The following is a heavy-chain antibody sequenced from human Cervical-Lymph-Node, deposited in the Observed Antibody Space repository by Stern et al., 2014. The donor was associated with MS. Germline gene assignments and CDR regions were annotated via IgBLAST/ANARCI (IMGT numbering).Heavy chain of an antibody. J-gene: IGHJ4*02. Sequence: VQLVQSGVEVRKSGDSLKISCEASGYNFIAYWIAWVRQMPGKGLEWMGTGYPADSDTRSSPSFQGQVSISVDKSTRTAYLQWSSLKASDTAMYYCARQAIFVSGALDYWGQGTLVTVSS. CDR2: GYPADSDT. CDR1: GYNFIAYW. D-gene: IGHD6-19*01. CDR3: ARQAIFVSGALDY. V-gene: IGHV5-51*01.